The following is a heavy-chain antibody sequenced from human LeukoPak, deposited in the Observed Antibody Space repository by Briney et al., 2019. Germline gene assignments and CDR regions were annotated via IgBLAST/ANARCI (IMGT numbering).Heavy chain of an antibody. J-gene: IGHJ4*02. D-gene: IGHD1-26*01. CDR2: MSSSSRYI. CDR1: GITLSSYN. V-gene: IGHV3-21*01. CDR3: ARVRVGATTGFDY. Sequence: GGSLRLSCVGSGITLSSYNMNWVRQAPGRGLEWVSSMSSSSRYIYYADSMKGRFTISRDSAKNSLFLQMNSLRVEDTALYYCARVRVGATTGFDYWGQGTLVTVSS.